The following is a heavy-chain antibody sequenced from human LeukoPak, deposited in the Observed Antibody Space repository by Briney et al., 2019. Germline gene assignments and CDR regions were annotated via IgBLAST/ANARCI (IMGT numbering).Heavy chain of an antibody. V-gene: IGHV4-39*01. CDR3: ARQYRDFYGSGSYAGMDV. CDR1: GGSISSSNYY. D-gene: IGHD3-10*01. CDR2: MYHSGGT. Sequence: SETLSLTCTVSGGSISSSNYYWGWIRQPPGKGPEWIGSMYHSGGTYYNPPLKSRLTISVDTSKNQYSLKLSSVTAADTAVYYCARQYRDFYGSGSYAGMDVWGKGTTVTVSS. J-gene: IGHJ6*04.